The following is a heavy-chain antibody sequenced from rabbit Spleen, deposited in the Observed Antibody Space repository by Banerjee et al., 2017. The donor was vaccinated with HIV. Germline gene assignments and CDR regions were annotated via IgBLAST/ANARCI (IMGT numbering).Heavy chain of an antibody. Sequence: QSLEESGGGLVQPEGSLTLTCKASGIDFSSYYYMCWVRQAPGKGLEWIACIYAGSSGSTYYASWAKGRFTISKTSSTTVTLQMTSLTATDTATYFCARDSGSSFSSYGMDLWGQGTLVTVS. CDR3: ARDSGSSFSSYGMDL. CDR2: IYAGSSGST. V-gene: IGHV1S40*01. D-gene: IGHD8-1*01. J-gene: IGHJ6*01. CDR1: GIDFSSYYY.